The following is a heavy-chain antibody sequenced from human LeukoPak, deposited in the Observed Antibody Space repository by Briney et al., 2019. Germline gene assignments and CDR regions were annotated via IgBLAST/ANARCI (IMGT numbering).Heavy chain of an antibody. CDR2: IYYSGST. V-gene: IGHV4-59*12. Sequence: SETPSLTCTVSGGSISSYYWSWIRQPPGKGLEWIGYIYYSGSTYYNPSLKSRVTISVDTSKNQFSLKLSSVTAADTAVYYCARERQITMVRGVITWSPYFDYWGQGTLVTVSS. CDR3: ARERQITMVRGVITWSPYFDY. J-gene: IGHJ4*02. D-gene: IGHD3-10*01. CDR1: GGSISSYY.